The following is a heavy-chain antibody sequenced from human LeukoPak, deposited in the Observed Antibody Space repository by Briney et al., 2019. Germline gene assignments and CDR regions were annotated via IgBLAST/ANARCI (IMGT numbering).Heavy chain of an antibody. Sequence: SETLSLTCTVSGGSISSYYWSWIRQHPGKGLEWIGYIYYSGSTYYNPSLKSRVTMSVDTSKNQFSLKLTSVTAADTAVYYCARIGHDLYQTFDSWGHGTLITVSS. J-gene: IGHJ5*01. CDR3: ARIGHDLYQTFDS. D-gene: IGHD2-2*01. V-gene: IGHV4-59*08. CDR1: GGSISSYY. CDR2: IYYSGST.